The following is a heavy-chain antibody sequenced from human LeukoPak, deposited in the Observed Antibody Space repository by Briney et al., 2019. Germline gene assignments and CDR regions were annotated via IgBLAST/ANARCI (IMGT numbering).Heavy chain of an antibody. D-gene: IGHD4-17*01. Sequence: PGRSLRLSCAASGFTFSSYAMHWVRQAPGKGLEWVAVISYDGNNKYYADSVKGRFTISRDNSKNTLYPQMNSLRAEDTALYYCGRGWGNRSGSTTVLDVWGKGPAVTVSS. CDR3: GRGWGNRSGSTTVLDV. CDR1: GFTFSSYA. J-gene: IGHJ6*04. V-gene: IGHV3-30*03. CDR2: ISYDGNNK.